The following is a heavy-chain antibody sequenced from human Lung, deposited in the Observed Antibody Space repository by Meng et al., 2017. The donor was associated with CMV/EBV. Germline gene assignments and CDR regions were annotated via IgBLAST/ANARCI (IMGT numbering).Heavy chain of an antibody. V-gene: IGHV3-30-3*01. Sequence: GGSXRLXXAVSGFTFSVYNMQWVRQAPGKGLEWVAVISYDGSNKNYADSVKGRFTISRDNSKSTLFLQLNSLKVEDTGVYYCARAQWAYDRSGYYGEDSMDVWGQGTTVXVSS. CDR3: ARAQWAYDRSGYYGEDSMDV. J-gene: IGHJ6*02. D-gene: IGHD3-22*01. CDR2: ISYDGSNK. CDR1: GFTFSVYN.